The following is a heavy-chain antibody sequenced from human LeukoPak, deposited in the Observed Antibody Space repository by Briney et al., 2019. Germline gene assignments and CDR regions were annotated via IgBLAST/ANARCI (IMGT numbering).Heavy chain of an antibody. J-gene: IGHJ4*02. CDR3: ARHHDYGDYGCFDY. D-gene: IGHD4-17*01. CDR1: GYSFTSYW. CDR2: IYPGDSDT. V-gene: IGHV5-51*01. Sequence: GASLRISFKGSGYSFTSYWIGWVRQMPGKGLEWMGSIYPGDSDTRYSPSFQGQVTISADKSIRTAYLQWSSLKASDTAIYYCARHHDYGDYGCFDYWGQGTLVTVSS.